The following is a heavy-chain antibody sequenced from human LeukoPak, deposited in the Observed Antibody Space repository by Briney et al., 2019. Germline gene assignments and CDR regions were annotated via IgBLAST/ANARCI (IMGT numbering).Heavy chain of an antibody. D-gene: IGHD3-10*01. V-gene: IGHV3-23*01. Sequence: GGSLRLSCAASGFTFSSYGMSWVRQAPGKGLEWVSAISGSGGSTYYADSVKGRFTISRDNSKNTLYLQMNSLRAEDTAVYYCAKTSFGELFGSYMDVWGKGTTSPSP. CDR2: ISGSGGST. CDR1: GFTFSSYG. J-gene: IGHJ6*03. CDR3: AKTSFGELFGSYMDV.